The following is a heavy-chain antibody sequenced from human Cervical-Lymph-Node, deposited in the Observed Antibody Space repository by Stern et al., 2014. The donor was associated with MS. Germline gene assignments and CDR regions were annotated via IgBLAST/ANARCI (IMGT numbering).Heavy chain of an antibody. CDR1: GFGFSGYG. J-gene: IGHJ4*02. V-gene: IGHV3-30*03. CDR3: VTGRGYMSGQPDFDY. CDR2: ISYDGSNT. Sequence: VQLVESGGGVVQPGGSLGLPWEASGFGFSGYGFHWVRQAPGKGLEWVAVISYDGSNTHYGVSVKGRFTISRDNSKNMLFLHMNSLSAEDTAVYYCVTGRGYMSGQPDFDYWGQGALVTVTS. D-gene: IGHD5-18*01.